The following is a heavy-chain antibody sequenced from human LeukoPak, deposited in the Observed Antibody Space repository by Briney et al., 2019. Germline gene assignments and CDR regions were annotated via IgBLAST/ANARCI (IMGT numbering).Heavy chain of an antibody. J-gene: IGHJ5*02. V-gene: IGHV3-7*01. CDR1: GFTLSNYW. CDR3: ARDPFDL. CDR2: IKQGGSDK. Sequence: GGSLRLSCEASGFTLSNYWMTWVRQAPGKGLEWMATIKQGGSDKFYVDSVKGRFTISGDNAKNSLFLEMNSLRAEDTAVYYCARDPFDLWGQGTRVTVSS.